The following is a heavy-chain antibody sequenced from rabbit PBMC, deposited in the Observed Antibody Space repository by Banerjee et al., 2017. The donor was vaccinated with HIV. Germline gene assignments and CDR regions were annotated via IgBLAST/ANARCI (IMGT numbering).Heavy chain of an antibody. D-gene: IGHD4-2*01. CDR2: INTSSGNT. Sequence: QEQLVESGGDLVKPEGSLTLTCTASGFSFSSRSWICWVRQAPGKGLEWIACINTSSGNTVYATWAKGPFTISLDNAQNTVPLQMTNLTAADTATYFCARGAVSTIYTLWGPGTLVTVS. CDR1: GFSFSSRSW. J-gene: IGHJ6*01. V-gene: IGHV1S45*01. CDR3: ARGAVSTIYTL.